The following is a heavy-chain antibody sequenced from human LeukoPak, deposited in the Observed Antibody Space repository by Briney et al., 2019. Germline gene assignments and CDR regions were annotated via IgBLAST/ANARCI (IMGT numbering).Heavy chain of an antibody. CDR3: ARDGYSSSSGGTNWFDP. CDR1: GGSISSSNW. D-gene: IGHD6-6*01. V-gene: IGHV4-4*02. J-gene: IGHJ5*02. Sequence: SETLSLTCAVSGGSISSSNWWNWVRQPPGKGLEWFGEIYHSGSTNYNPSLRSRVTISVDKSKNKFSLQLSSVTAANTAVYYCARDGYSSSSGGTNWFDPWGQGTLVTVSS. CDR2: IYHSGST.